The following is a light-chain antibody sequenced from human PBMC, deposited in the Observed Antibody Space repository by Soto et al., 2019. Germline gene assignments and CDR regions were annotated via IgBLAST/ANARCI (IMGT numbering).Light chain of an antibody. CDR3: QQYGSSPGT. J-gene: IGKJ1*01. CDR2: DAS. CDR1: QSVSGY. Sequence: EIVMTQSPGTFSFFPFQTVALSCRASQSVSGYLAWYQQKPGQAPRLLIYDASTRATGIPDRFSGSGSGTDFTLTISRLEPEDFAVYYCQQYGSSPGTFGQGTKVDIK. V-gene: IGKV3-20*01.